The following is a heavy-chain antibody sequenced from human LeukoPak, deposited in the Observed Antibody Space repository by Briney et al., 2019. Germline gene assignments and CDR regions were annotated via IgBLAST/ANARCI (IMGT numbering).Heavy chain of an antibody. D-gene: IGHD3-10*01. J-gene: IGHJ4*02. CDR2: IKQDGSEK. CDR3: ARASLLWFGECHFDY. CDR1: GFTFSSYW. Sequence: GGSLRLSCAASGFTFSSYWMCWVRQAPGKGLEWVANIKQDGSEKYYVDSVKGRFTISRDNAKNSLYLQMNSLRAEDTAVYYCARASLLWFGECHFDYWGQGTLVTVSS. V-gene: IGHV3-7*01.